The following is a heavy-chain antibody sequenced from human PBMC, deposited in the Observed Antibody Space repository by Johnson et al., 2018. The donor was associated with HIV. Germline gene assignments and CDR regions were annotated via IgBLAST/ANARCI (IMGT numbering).Heavy chain of an antibody. CDR2: IWYDGSNK. D-gene: IGHD1-26*01. J-gene: IGHJ3*02. CDR1: GFTFSNYG. Sequence: VQLVESGGGVVQPGRSLRLSCAASGFTFSNYGMHWVRQAPGKGLEWVAVIWYDGSNKYYADSVKGRFTIARDNSKTTLYLQMNSLRVEDTAVYYCAKFGRIPRELEDAFDIWGQGTMVTVSS. CDR3: AKFGRIPRELEDAFDI. V-gene: IGHV3-33*06.